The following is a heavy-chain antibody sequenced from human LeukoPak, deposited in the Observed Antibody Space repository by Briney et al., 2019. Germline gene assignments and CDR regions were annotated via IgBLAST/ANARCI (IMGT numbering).Heavy chain of an antibody. Sequence: ASEKLSRTASVSTFTSNYMHWMRQAPPPGHEWMGIINPSGGSTSYVQKFQGRVTMTRDTSTSTVYMELSSVRSEDTAVYYCARGRTLITGHYYYYGIDVWGQGTTVTVSS. J-gene: IGHJ6*02. D-gene: IGHD5-24*01. CDR1: VSTFTSNY. CDR3: ARGRTLITGHYYYYGIDV. V-gene: IGHV1-46*01. CDR2: INPSGGST.